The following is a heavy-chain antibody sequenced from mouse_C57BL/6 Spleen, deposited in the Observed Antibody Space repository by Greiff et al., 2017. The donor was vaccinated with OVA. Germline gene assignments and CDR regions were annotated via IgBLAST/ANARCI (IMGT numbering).Heavy chain of an antibody. J-gene: IGHJ4*01. CDR1: GFSFNTYA. V-gene: IGHV10-1*01. CDR3: VRQGGYDDYDVDAMDD. D-gene: IGHD2-4*01. CDR2: IRSKSNNYAT. Sequence: DVHLVESGGGLVQPKGSLKLSCAASGFSFNTYAMNWVRQAPGKGLEWVARIRSKSNNYATYSADSVKDRFTISRDDSESMLYLQMNNFKTEDTAMYYSVRQGGYDDYDVDAMDDWGQGTSGTVSS.